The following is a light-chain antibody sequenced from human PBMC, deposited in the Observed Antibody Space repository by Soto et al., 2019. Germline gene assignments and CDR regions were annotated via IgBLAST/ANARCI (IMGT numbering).Light chain of an antibody. V-gene: IGKV3-11*01. Sequence: EVVLTQSPVTLSLSPGERATLSCRASQSVGTFLAWYQQKPGQAPRLIIYDTSNRATGIPARFSGTGSGTDFALTIGSVEPEDFAVYFCQHRTNWPRTFGQGTKLDIK. CDR1: QSVGTF. J-gene: IGKJ2*01. CDR2: DTS. CDR3: QHRTNWPRT.